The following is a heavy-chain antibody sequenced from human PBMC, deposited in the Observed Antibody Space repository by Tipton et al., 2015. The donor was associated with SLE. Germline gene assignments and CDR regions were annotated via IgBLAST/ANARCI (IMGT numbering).Heavy chain of an antibody. CDR3: ASATRAAYDSGSSFAY. V-gene: IGHV3-74*01. CDR2: ISSDGSST. J-gene: IGHJ4*02. Sequence: SLRLSCAASGFIFSSYWMHWVRQAPGKGLVWISRISSDGSSTSYADSVKGRFTISRDNAKNTLYLQRNSLRAEDTAVYYCASATRAAYDSGSSFAYWGQGTLVTVSS. CDR1: GFIFSSYW. D-gene: IGHD3-10*01.